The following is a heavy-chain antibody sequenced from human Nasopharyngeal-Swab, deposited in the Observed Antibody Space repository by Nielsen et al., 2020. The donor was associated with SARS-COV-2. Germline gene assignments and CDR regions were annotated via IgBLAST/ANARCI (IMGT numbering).Heavy chain of an antibody. Sequence: SETLSLTCAVYGGSFSGYYWSWIRQPPGKGLEWIGYIYYSGSTNYNPSLKSRVTISVDTSKNQFSLKLSSVTAADTAVYYCAGAGIAAAGLDYWGQGTLVTVSS. D-gene: IGHD6-13*01. CDR2: IYYSGST. J-gene: IGHJ4*02. CDR3: AGAGIAAAGLDY. CDR1: GGSFSGYY. V-gene: IGHV4-59*01.